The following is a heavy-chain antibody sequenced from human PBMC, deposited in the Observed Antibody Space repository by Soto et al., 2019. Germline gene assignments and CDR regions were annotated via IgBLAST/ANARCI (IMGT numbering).Heavy chain of an antibody. CDR1: GGSISSGDYY. V-gene: IGHV4-30-4*01. D-gene: IGHD4-17*01. CDR3: ARARTLYGGNLPPENGYFQH. J-gene: IGHJ1*01. CDR2: MYYSGST. Sequence: QVQLQESGPGLVKPSQTLSLTCTVSGGSISSGDYYWSWIRQPPGKGLEWIGYMYYSGSTYYNPSLKSRVTISVDTSKNQFSLKLSSVTAADTAVYYCARARTLYGGNLPPENGYFQHWGQGTLVTVSS.